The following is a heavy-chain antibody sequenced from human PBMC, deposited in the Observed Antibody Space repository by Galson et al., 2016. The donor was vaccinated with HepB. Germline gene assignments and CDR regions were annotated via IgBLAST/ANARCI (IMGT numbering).Heavy chain of an antibody. V-gene: IGHV3-23*01. CDR1: GFTFRDYA. Sequence: SLRLSCAASGFTFRDYAMTWVRQAPGKGLEWVSLISGSGGNTYYADSVKSRFAISRDNSKDTLVLQMSSLIAEDTAMYYCARSRGFYDAFNIWGKGTMVSVSA. J-gene: IGHJ3*02. CDR3: ARSRGFYDAFNI. CDR2: ISGSGGNT. D-gene: IGHD3-3*01.